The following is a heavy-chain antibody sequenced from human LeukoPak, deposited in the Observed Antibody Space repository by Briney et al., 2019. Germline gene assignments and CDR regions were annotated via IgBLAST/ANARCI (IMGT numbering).Heavy chain of an antibody. CDR2: ISSSSSYI. D-gene: IGHD2-21*01. Sequence: KAGGSLRLSCAASGFTFSSYGMHWVRQAPGKGLEWVSSISSSSSYIYYADSVKGRFTISRDNAKNSLYLQMNSLRAEDTAVYYCARDSHIVVVPGVYFDYWGQGTLVTVSS. J-gene: IGHJ4*02. V-gene: IGHV3-21*01. CDR3: ARDSHIVVVPGVYFDY. CDR1: GFTFSSYG.